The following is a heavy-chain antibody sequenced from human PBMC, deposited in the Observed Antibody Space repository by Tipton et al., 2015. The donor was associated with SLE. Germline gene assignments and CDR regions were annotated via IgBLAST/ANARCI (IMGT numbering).Heavy chain of an antibody. CDR1: GFTFSSYG. J-gene: IGHJ4*02. Sequence: SLRLSCAASGFTFSSYGMHWVRQAPGKGLEWVAVIWYDGSNKYYADSVKGRFTISRDNSKNTLYLQMNSLRAEDTAVYYCAKEGSGSSGAFDYWGQGTLVTVSS. CDR3: AKEGSGSSGAFDY. D-gene: IGHD3-10*01. CDR2: IWYDGSNK. V-gene: IGHV3-33*06.